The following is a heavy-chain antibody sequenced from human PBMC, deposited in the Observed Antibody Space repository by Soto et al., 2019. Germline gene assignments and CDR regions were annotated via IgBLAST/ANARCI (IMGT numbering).Heavy chain of an antibody. CDR2: IYYTGST. CDR3: ARDSHITMVRGGYYYYAMDV. CDR1: GDSVSSGSYY. V-gene: IGHV4-61*01. Sequence: SETLSLTYTVSGDSVSSGSYYWSWLRQPPGKGLEWIGYIYYTGSTNYDPSLKSRVTIALDTSKNQFSLKLSSVTAADTAVYHCARDSHITMVRGGYYYYAMDVWGHGTTVTVSS. D-gene: IGHD3-10*01. J-gene: IGHJ6*02.